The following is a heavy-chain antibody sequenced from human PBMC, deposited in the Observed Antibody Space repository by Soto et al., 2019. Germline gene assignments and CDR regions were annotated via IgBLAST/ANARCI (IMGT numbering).Heavy chain of an antibody. V-gene: IGHV1-2*04. D-gene: IGHD5-18*01. J-gene: IGHJ4*02. CDR1: GYTFTGYY. CDR2: INPNSGGT. CDR3: ARVDKAMVIWGIFDY. Sequence: GASVKVSCKASGYTFTGYYMHWVRQAPGQGLEWMGWINPNSGGTNYAQKFQGWVTMTRDTSISTAYMELSRLRSDDTAVYYCARVDKAMVIWGIFDYWGQGTLVTVSS.